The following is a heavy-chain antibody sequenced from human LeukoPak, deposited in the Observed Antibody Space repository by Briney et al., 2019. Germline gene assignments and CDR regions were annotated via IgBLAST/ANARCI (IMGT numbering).Heavy chain of an antibody. D-gene: IGHD5-24*01. CDR3: ARVANVEHDAFDI. CDR1: GFTFDDYA. CDR2: ISWNSGSI. J-gene: IGHJ3*02. V-gene: IGHV3-9*01. Sequence: GGSLRLSCAASGFTFDDYAMHWVRQAPGKGLEWVSGISWNSGSIGYADSVKGRFTISRDNAKNSLYLQMNSLRAEDTALYYCARVANVEHDAFDIWGQGTMVTVSS.